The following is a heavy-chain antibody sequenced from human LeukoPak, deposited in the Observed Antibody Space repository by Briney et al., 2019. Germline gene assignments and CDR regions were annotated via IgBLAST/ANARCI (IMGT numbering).Heavy chain of an antibody. Sequence: PGGSLRLSCAASGFTSTNYAMNWVRQAPGEGLEWVSVLIGSSGSTDYADSVKGRFTISRDKSKNTLFLQMNSLRAEDTAIYFCAKGAYDYIEMGYFDSWGQGTLVTVSS. CDR3: AKGAYDYIEMGYFDS. D-gene: IGHD5-12*01. CDR1: GFTSTNYA. CDR2: LIGSSGST. J-gene: IGHJ4*02. V-gene: IGHV3-23*01.